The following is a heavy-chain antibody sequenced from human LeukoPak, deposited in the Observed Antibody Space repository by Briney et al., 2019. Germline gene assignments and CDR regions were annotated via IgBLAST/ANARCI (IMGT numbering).Heavy chain of an antibody. J-gene: IGHJ6*03. CDR1: GFTFSSYA. CDR3: AKRNDFWSCPCYYYYMDV. Sequence: PGGSLRLSCAASGFTFSSYAMSWVRQAPGKGLEWVSDINGGGGSTYYADSVKGRFTISRDNSKNTLYLQMNSLRAEDTAVYYCAKRNDFWSCPCYYYYMDVWGKGTTVSVSS. D-gene: IGHD3-3*01. CDR2: INGGGGST. V-gene: IGHV3-23*01.